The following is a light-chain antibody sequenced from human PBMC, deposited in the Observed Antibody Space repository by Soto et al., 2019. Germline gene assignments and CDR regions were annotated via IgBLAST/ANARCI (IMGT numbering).Light chain of an antibody. Sequence: QSALTQPPSASGSPGQSATISCTGTSSDVGGYNYVSWYQQHPGKAPKLMIYEVSKRPSGVPDRFSGSKSGNTASLTVSGLQAEDEADYYCSSYAGSNNLVFGGGTKSPS. CDR2: EVS. CDR3: SSYAGSNNLV. J-gene: IGLJ2*01. CDR1: SSDVGGYNY. V-gene: IGLV2-8*01.